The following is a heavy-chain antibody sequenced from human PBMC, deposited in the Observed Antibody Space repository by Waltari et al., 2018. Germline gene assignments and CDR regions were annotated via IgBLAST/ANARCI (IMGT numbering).Heavy chain of an antibody. J-gene: IGHJ4*02. CDR1: GFIFSHYW. CDR2: IRQDGVEK. Sequence: EVQLVESGGGLVQPGGSLRLSCTASGFIFSHYWRSWVRQAPGKGLEWVANIRQDGVEKHYVDSVKGRFTISRDNAKNSLHLQMNSLRAEDMAVYYCSRAEDYWGQGTLVTVSS. V-gene: IGHV3-7*04. CDR3: SRAEDY.